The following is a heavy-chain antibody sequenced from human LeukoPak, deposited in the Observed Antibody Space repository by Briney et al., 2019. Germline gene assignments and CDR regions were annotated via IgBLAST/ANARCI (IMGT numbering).Heavy chain of an antibody. CDR3: ARANYYDSSGYYYVAGFDY. Sequence: GGSLRLSCAASGFTLSSYSMNWVRQAPGKGLEWVSYISSSGSTIYYADSVKGRFTISRDNAKNSLYLQMNSLRAEDTAVYYCARANYYDSSGYYYVAGFDYWGQGTLVTVSS. CDR1: GFTLSSYS. D-gene: IGHD3-22*01. CDR2: ISSSGSTI. V-gene: IGHV3-48*04. J-gene: IGHJ4*02.